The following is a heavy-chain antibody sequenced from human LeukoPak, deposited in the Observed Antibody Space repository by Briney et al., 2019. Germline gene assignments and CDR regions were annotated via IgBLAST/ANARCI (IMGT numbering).Heavy chain of an antibody. V-gene: IGHV4-34*01. J-gene: IGHJ5*02. CDR3: ARVRYCSSTSCP. D-gene: IGHD2-2*01. CDR1: GGSISSYY. Sequence: SETLSLTCTVSGGSISSYYWSWIRQPPGKGLEWIGEINHSGSTNYNPSLKSRVTISVDTSKNQFSLKLSSVTAADTAVYYCARVRYCSSTSCPWGQGTLVTVSS. CDR2: INHSGST.